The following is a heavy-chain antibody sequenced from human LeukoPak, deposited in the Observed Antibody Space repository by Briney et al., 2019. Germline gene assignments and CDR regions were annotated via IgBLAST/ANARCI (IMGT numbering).Heavy chain of an antibody. CDR3: AKDLVTD. D-gene: IGHD2-21*02. V-gene: IGHV3-30-3*01. CDR2: ISYDGSNK. CDR1: GFTFSSYA. J-gene: IGHJ4*02. Sequence: PGGSLRLSCAASGFTFSSYAMHWVRQAPGKGLEWVAVISYDGSNKYYADSVKGRFTISRDNSKNTLYLQMNSLRAEDTAVYYCAKDLVTDWGQGTLVTVSS.